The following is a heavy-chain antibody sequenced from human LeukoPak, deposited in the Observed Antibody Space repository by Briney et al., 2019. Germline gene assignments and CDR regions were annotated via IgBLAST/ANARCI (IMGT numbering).Heavy chain of an antibody. Sequence: PGGSLRLSCAASGFTFSSYWMSWVRQAPGKGLEWVANIKQGGSEKYYVDSVKGRFTISRDNAKNSLYLQMNSLRAEDTAVYYCARGGVAVAGILSYWGQGTLVTVSS. D-gene: IGHD6-19*01. CDR2: IKQGGSEK. V-gene: IGHV3-7*01. CDR1: GFTFSSYW. CDR3: ARGGVAVAGILSY. J-gene: IGHJ4*02.